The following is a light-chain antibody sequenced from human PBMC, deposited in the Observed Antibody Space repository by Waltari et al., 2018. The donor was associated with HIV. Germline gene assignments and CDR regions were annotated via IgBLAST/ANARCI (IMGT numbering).Light chain of an antibody. V-gene: IGKV2-28*01. Sequence: DIVMTQSPLSLPVSPGEPASISCVSDEIFFYTNRYHYLDWYVQRPGRSPQLLVYLASNRAAGVPDRFRGTGSGTNFTLTISRVKTEDVGVYCCMQVVQTPPTFGQGTTLEIK. CDR2: LAS. CDR3: MQVVQTPPT. CDR1: EIFFYTNRYHY. J-gene: IGKJ2*01.